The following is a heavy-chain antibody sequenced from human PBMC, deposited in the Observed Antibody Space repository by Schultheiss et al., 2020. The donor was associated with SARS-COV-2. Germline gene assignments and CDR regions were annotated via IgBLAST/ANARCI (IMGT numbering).Heavy chain of an antibody. CDR3: ARERDGYSSSWYDPGMDV. CDR2: IYYSGST. CDR1: GGSISSGGYY. D-gene: IGHD6-13*01. Sequence: SETLSLTCTVSGGSISSGGYYWSWIRQHPGKGLEWIGYIYYSGSTNYNPSLKSRVTISVDKSKNQFSLKLSSVTAADTAVYYCARERDGYSSSWYDPGMDVWGQGTTVTVSS. J-gene: IGHJ6*02. V-gene: IGHV4-31*03.